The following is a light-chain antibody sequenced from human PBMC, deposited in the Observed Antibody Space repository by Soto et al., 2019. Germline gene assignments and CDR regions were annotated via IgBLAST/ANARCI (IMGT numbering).Light chain of an antibody. CDR1: QSVGRNY. V-gene: IGKV3-20*01. J-gene: IGKJ2*01. Sequence: IVLTQSPSTLSLSPGERATLSCRASQSVGRNYVAWYQQKPRQAPRLLIFAASGRFTGIPDRCSGSGSGTDDSLTITRLEPADYALSYCQQYGSSPPYTFGQGTKLEIK. CDR2: AAS. CDR3: QQYGSSPPYT.